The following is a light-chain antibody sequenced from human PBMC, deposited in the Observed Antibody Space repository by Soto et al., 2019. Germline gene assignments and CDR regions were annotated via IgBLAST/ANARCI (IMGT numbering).Light chain of an antibody. J-gene: IGKJ5*01. Sequence: EIVMTQSPATLSVSPGERATISCRASQSVSSNLAWYQQKPGQAPRLLIYGASTRATGIPARFSGSGSGTEFTLTISSLQSEDFAVYYCQQYNNWPPSITFGQGTRLDIK. V-gene: IGKV3-15*01. CDR3: QQYNNWPPSIT. CDR1: QSVSSN. CDR2: GAS.